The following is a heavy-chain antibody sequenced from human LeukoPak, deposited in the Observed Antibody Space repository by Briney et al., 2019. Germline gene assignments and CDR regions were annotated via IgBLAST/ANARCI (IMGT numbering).Heavy chain of an antibody. V-gene: IGHV4-59*01. CDR3: ARSRGYFDY. CDR2: IYYGGST. CDR1: GGSISSYY. D-gene: IGHD6-13*01. J-gene: IGHJ4*03. Sequence: SETLSLTCTVSGGSISSYYWSWIRQPPGKGLEWIGYIYYGGSTNYNPSLKSRVTISVDTSKNQFSLKLSSVTAADTALYYCARSRGYFDYWGEGTLVTVSS.